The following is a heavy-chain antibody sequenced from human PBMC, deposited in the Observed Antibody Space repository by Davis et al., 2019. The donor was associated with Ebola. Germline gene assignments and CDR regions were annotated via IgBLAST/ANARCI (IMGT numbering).Heavy chain of an antibody. J-gene: IGHJ2*01. D-gene: IGHD3-3*01. CDR3: ARSPITISGVLVPLYWFFDL. Sequence: SETLSLTCTVSGGSISGTYYWNWIRQPPGQGLEWIGYIYHSGSTSYNPSLKSRVTIYTDTSKNHFSLKLSSVTAADTAVYFCARSPITISGVLVPLYWFFDLWGRGTLVTVSS. CDR1: GGSISGTYY. V-gene: IGHV4-61*03. CDR2: IYHSGST.